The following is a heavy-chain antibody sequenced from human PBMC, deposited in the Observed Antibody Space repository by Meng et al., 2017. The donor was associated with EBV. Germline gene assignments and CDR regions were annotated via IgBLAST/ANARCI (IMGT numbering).Heavy chain of an antibody. V-gene: IGHV1-46*01. D-gene: IGHD1/OR15-1a*01. Sequence: QWQVVQSGAEVKKPGASVKVSCKASGYTFTSYYLHWVRQAPGQGLEWMGIIIPAGGNTNYAQKFRGRFTMTRDTSTSTVYMDLSILTSEDTAVYYCVRELVGGTFDYWGQGTLVTVSS. CDR1: GYTFTSYY. CDR3: VRELVGGTFDY. J-gene: IGHJ4*02. CDR2: IIPAGGNT.